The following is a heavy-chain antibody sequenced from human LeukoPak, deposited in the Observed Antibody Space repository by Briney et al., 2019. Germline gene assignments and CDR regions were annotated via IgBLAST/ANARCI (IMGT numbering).Heavy chain of an antibody. J-gene: IGHJ4*02. CDR2: INHSGST. CDR1: GGSFSGYY. Sequence: TSETLSLTCAVYGGSFSGYYWSWIRQPPGKGLEWIGEINHSGSTNYNPSLKSRVTISVDTSKNQFSLKLSSVTAADTAVYYCARQNTREDFDYWGQGTLVTVSS. V-gene: IGHV4-34*01. CDR3: ARQNTREDFDY. D-gene: IGHD2-2*01.